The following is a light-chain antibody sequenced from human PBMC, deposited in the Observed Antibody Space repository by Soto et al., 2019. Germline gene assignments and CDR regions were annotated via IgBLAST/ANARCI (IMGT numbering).Light chain of an antibody. J-gene: IGLJ3*02. CDR3: SSYTSRETGV. Sequence: QSVLTQPASVSGSPGQSITIFCTGTSSDVGGYNYVSWYQQHPGKAPKLMIYEVTNRPSGVSNRFSGSKSGNTASLTISGLQAEDEADYYCSSYTSRETGVFGGGTKLTVL. CDR1: SSDVGGYNY. CDR2: EVT. V-gene: IGLV2-14*01.